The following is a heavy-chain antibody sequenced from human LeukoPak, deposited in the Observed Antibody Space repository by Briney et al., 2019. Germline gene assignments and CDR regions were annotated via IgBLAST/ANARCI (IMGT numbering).Heavy chain of an antibody. V-gene: IGHV1-8*01. D-gene: IGHD1-7*01. CDR2: MNPNSGNT. J-gene: IGHJ5*02. CDR3: AILTGTFFGNWFDP. Sequence: GASVKVSCKASGYTFTSYDINWARQATGQGLEWMGWMNPNSGNTGYAQKFQGRVTMTRNTSISTAYMELSSLRSEDTAVYYCAILTGTFFGNWFDPWGQGTLVTVSS. CDR1: GYTFTSYD.